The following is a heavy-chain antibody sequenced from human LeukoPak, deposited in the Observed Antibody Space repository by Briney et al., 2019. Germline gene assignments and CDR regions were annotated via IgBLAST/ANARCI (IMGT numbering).Heavy chain of an antibody. D-gene: IGHD5-18*01. J-gene: IGHJ4*02. CDR1: GYTFTSYG. Sequence: ASVKVSCKASGYTFTSYGISRVRQAPGQGLEWMGWISAYNGNTNYAQKLQGRVTMTTDTSTSTAYMELRSLRSDDTAVYYCATEKRGYSYGLFDYWGQGTLVTVSS. V-gene: IGHV1-18*01. CDR3: ATEKRGYSYGLFDY. CDR2: ISAYNGNT.